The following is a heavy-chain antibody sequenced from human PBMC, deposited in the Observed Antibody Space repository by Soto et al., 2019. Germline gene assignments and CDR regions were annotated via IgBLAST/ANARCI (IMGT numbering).Heavy chain of an antibody. CDR2: IIPIFGTA. Sequence: SVKVSCKASGGTFSSYAISWVRQAPGQGLEWMGGIIPIFGTANYAQKFQGRVTITADESTSTAYMELSSLRSEDTAVYYCARKSGFWSGYFYYYYGMDVWGQGTTVTVSS. J-gene: IGHJ6*02. CDR1: GGTFSSYA. D-gene: IGHD3-3*01. V-gene: IGHV1-69*13. CDR3: ARKSGFWSGYFYYYYGMDV.